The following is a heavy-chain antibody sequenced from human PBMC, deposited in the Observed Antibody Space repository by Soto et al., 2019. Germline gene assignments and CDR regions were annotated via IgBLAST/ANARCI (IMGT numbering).Heavy chain of an antibody. CDR1: GYTFTSYG. D-gene: IGHD3-9*01. J-gene: IGHJ6*02. Sequence: GASVKVSCKASGYTFTSYGISWVRQAPGQGLEWMGWISAYNGNTNYAQKLQGRVTMTTDTSTSTAYMELRSLRSDDTAVYYCARDANYDILTGYPRVGYYYGMDVWGQGTTVTVSS. CDR2: ISAYNGNT. CDR3: ARDANYDILTGYPRVGYYYGMDV. V-gene: IGHV1-18*04.